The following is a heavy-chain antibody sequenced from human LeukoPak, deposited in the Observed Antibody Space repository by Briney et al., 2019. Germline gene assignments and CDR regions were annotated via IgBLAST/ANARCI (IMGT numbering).Heavy chain of an antibody. V-gene: IGHV4-61*02. Sequence: SETLSLTCTVSGGSISSGPYYWNWIRQPAGKGLEWIGRIYSRGNTNYNPSLKSRLTISVDTSRNQFSLKLTSVTAADTAVYYCARVGRYCSSTSCTPDWFDPWGQGTLVTVSS. D-gene: IGHD2-2*01. CDR1: GGSISSGPYY. CDR2: IYSRGNT. CDR3: ARVGRYCSSTSCTPDWFDP. J-gene: IGHJ5*02.